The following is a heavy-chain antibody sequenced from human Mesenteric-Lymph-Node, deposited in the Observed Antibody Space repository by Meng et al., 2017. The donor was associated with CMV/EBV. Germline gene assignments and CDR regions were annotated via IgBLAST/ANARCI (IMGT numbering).Heavy chain of an antibody. CDR2: INSNRDII. CDR1: GFTFDDWA. V-gene: IGHV3-9*01. CDR3: ATFYSSSCFDH. Sequence: SLKISCAASGFTFDDWAMHWVRQTPGKGLEWVSGINSNRDIIGYADSVKGRFTISRDNSKNTLSLQINSPRAEDTAVYYCATFYSSSCFDHWGQGTLVTVSS. J-gene: IGHJ4*02. D-gene: IGHD6-13*01.